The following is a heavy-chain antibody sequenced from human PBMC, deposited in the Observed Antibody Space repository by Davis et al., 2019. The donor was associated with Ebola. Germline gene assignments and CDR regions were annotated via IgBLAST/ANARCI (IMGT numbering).Heavy chain of an antibody. CDR3: ARGLWSGYYSDWFDP. CDR1: GGSFSGYY. Sequence: GSLRLSCAVYGGSFSGYYWSWIRQPPGKGLEWIGEINHSGSTNYNPSLKSRVTISVDTSKNQFSLKLSSVTAADTAVYYCARGLWSGYYSDWFDPWGQGTLVTVSS. D-gene: IGHD3-3*01. CDR2: INHSGST. V-gene: IGHV4-34*01. J-gene: IGHJ5*02.